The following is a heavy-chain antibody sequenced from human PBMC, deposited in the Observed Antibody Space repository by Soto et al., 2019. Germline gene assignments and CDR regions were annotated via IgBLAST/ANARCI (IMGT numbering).Heavy chain of an antibody. Sequence: GASVDVSCKASCYTFTSYVISWVRQAPGQGLELMVWISSYNGNTNYAQKLQGRVTMTTDTSTSTAYMELRSLRSDDTAVYYCARDVRPHYGSGSYSYYYYGMDVWGQGTTVTVSS. V-gene: IGHV1-18*04. CDR2: ISSYNGNT. CDR1: CYTFTSYV. J-gene: IGHJ6*02. CDR3: ARDVRPHYGSGSYSYYYYGMDV. D-gene: IGHD3-10*01.